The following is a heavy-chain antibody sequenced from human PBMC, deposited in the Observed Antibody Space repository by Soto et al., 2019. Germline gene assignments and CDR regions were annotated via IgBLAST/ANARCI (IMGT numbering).Heavy chain of an antibody. Sequence: PSETLSLTCTVSGGSISSYYWSWIRQPPGKGLEWIGYIYYSGSTNYNPSLKSRVTISVDTSKNQFSLKLSSVTAADTAVYYCARLLAYYDSSGFHNWFDPWGQGTLVTAPQ. V-gene: IGHV4-59*01. D-gene: IGHD3-22*01. CDR3: ARLLAYYDSSGFHNWFDP. CDR1: GGSISSYY. J-gene: IGHJ5*02. CDR2: IYYSGST.